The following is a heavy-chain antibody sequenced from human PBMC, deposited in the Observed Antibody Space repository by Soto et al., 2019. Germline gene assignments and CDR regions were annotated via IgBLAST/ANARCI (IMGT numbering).Heavy chain of an antibody. CDR2: IYYSGST. D-gene: IGHD6-13*01. CDR3: AVDQADSSSYPY. V-gene: IGHV4-31*03. CDR1: GGSISSGGYY. J-gene: IGHJ4*02. Sequence: TSETLSLTCTVSGGSISSGGYYWSWIRQHPGKGLEWIGYIYYSGSTYYNPSLKSRVTISVDTSKNQFSLKLSSVTAADTAVYYCAVDQADSSSYPYWGQGTLVTVSS.